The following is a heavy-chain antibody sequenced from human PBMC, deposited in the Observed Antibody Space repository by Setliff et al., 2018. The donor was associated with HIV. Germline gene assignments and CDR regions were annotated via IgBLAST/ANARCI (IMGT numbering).Heavy chain of an antibody. V-gene: IGHV1-24*01. J-gene: IGHJ5*02. CDR1: GYTLSELS. D-gene: IGHD1-26*01. CDR2: FDPQDGET. Sequence: ASVKVSCKVYGYTLSELSIHWVRQAPGKGLEWMGYFDPQDGETVYAQKFQGRVTMTKDTSTDTAYMELSSLRSEDTAVYYCARVVGATSNWFDPWGQGTLVTVSS. CDR3: ARVVGATSNWFDP.